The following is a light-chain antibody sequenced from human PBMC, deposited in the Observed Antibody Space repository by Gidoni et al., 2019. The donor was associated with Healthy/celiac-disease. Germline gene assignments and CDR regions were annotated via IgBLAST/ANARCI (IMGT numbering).Light chain of an antibody. V-gene: IGKV1-17*01. CDR2: AAS. Sequence: DIQMTQSPSSLSASVGDRVTITCRASQGIRNALGWYQQKPGKAPKRLIYAASSLQSGVPSRFSGSGSGTEFTLTISSLQPEDFATYYCLQHNSYPLTFGQXTKVEIK. CDR1: QGIRNA. CDR3: LQHNSYPLT. J-gene: IGKJ1*01.